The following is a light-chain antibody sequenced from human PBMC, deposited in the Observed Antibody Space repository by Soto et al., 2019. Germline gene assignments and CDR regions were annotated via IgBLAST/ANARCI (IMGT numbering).Light chain of an antibody. J-gene: IGKJ2*01. Sequence: EILLAQSPATLSLSPGERATLSCKASQDVSIFLAWYQQKPGQAPRLLIHDASNRATGVPARFSGSGSGRDFTLTITSLEPEDFAVYYCQQRSTWLSTCCQGIKLE. CDR1: QDVSIF. CDR2: DAS. CDR3: QQRSTWLST. V-gene: IGKV3-11*02.